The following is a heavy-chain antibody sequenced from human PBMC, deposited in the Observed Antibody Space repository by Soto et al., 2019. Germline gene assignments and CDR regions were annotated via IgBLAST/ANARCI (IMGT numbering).Heavy chain of an antibody. J-gene: IGHJ3*02. CDR2: IYSGGST. V-gene: IGHV3-53*01. CDR1: GFTLSSNY. CDR3: ARLGSGFAAFDI. Sequence: FLRGYSAASGFTLSSNYMSWVRQAPGKGLEWVSVIYSGGSTYYADSVKGRFTISRDNSKNTLYLQMNSLRAEDTAVYYCARLGSGFAAFDIWGQGTMVTVSS. D-gene: IGHD5-18*01.